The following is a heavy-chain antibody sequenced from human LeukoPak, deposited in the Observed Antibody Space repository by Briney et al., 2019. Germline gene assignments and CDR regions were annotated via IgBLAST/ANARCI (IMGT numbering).Heavy chain of an antibody. CDR2: MNPNSGNT. CDR1: GYTFTSYD. J-gene: IGHJ5*02. V-gene: IGHV1-8*03. Sequence: ASVKVSCKASGYTFTSYDINWVRQATGQGLEWMGWMNPNSGNTGYAQKFQSRVTITRNTSISTAYMELSSLRSEDTAVYYRARGPSLDSGSYRWGQGTLVTVSS. D-gene: IGHD1-26*01. CDR3: ARGPSLDSGSYR.